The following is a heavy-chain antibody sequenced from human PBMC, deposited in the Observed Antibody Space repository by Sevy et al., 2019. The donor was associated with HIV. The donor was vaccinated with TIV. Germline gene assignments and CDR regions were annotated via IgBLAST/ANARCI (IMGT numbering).Heavy chain of an antibody. D-gene: IGHD1-26*01. CDR3: AGENAWGRGYS. V-gene: IGHV4-59*08. J-gene: IGHJ4*02. CDR2: IYYNGHI. Sequence: SETLSLTCTVSGGSITSLYWNWIRQPPGKGLEWIANIYYNGHINYNPSLKSRITLSLDTSKNQISLRLGSATAADTAMYYCAGENAWGRGYSWGQGTLVTVSS. CDR1: GGSITSLY.